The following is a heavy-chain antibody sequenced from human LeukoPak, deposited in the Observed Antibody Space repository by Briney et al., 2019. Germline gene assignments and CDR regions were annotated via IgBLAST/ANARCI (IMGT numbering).Heavy chain of an antibody. D-gene: IGHD2-2*01. Sequence: GASVKVSCKASGYTFTSYGISWVRQAPGQGLEWMGWISAYNGNTNYAQKLQGRVTMTTDTSTSTACMELRSLRSDDTAVYYCARGGYCSSTSCYFPDYWGQGTLVTVSS. CDR3: ARGGYCSSTSCYFPDY. V-gene: IGHV1-18*01. CDR1: GYTFTSYG. J-gene: IGHJ4*02. CDR2: ISAYNGNT.